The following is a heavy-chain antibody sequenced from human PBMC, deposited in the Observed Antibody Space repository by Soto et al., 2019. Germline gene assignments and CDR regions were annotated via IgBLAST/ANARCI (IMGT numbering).Heavy chain of an antibody. Sequence: GASVKVSCKASGYTFTGYYMHWVRQAPGQGLEWMGWINPNSGGTNYAQKFQGRVTMTRDTSISTAYMELSRLRSDDTAVYYCARDGTTVTPNRFDPWGQGILVTVSS. CDR2: INPNSGGT. D-gene: IGHD4-17*01. CDR1: GYTFTGYY. CDR3: ARDGTTVTPNRFDP. J-gene: IGHJ5*02. V-gene: IGHV1-2*02.